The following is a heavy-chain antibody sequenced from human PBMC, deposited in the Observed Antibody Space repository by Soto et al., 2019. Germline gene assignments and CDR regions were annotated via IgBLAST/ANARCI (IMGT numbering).Heavy chain of an antibody. J-gene: IGHJ6*02. V-gene: IGHV4-31*03. CDR3: ARVRSARRYYYYYYYGMDA. CDR2: IYYSGST. Sequence: SETLSLTCTVSGGSISSGGYYWSWIRQHPGKGLEWIGYIYYSGSTYYNPSLKSRVTISVDTSKNQFSLKLSSVTAADTAVYYCARVRSARRYYYYYYYGMDAWGQGTTVTVS. CDR1: GGSISSGGYY. D-gene: IGHD3-9*01.